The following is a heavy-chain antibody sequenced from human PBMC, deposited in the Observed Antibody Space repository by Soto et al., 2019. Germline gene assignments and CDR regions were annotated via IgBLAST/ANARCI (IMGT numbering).Heavy chain of an antibody. CDR1: GGSISSGYW. V-gene: IGHV4-4*02. D-gene: IGHD3-16*02. CDR3: ASFIVKSALFDY. CDR2: MDHSGST. Sequence: QVQLRESGPGLVKPSGTLSLTCTVSGGSISSGYWWSWVRQPPGQGLEWIGEMDHSGSTNYNPSLKSRVTMSVDKSKKHFSLKLNSVTAADTAVYYCASFIVKSALFDYWGQGTLVIVSS. J-gene: IGHJ4*02.